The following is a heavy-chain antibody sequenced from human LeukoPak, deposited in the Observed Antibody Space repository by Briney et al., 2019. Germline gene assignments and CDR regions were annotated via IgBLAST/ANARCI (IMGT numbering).Heavy chain of an antibody. D-gene: IGHD2-2*01. CDR3: ASNVPAAPTYYYYYGMDV. CDR2: IIPIFGTA. V-gene: IGHV1-69*13. Sequence: ASVKVSCTASGGTFSSYAISWVRQAPGQGLEWMGGIIPIFGTANYAQKFQGRVTITADESTSTAYMELSSLRSEDTAVYYCASNVPAAPTYYYYYGMDVWGQGTTVTVSS. J-gene: IGHJ6*02. CDR1: GGTFSSYA.